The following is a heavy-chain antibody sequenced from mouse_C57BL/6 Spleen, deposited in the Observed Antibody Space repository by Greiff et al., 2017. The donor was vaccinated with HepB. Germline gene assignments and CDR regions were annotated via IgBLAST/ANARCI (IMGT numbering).Heavy chain of an antibody. D-gene: IGHD1-1*01. CDR1: GFTFSDYG. Sequence: EVKLMESGGGLVKPGGSLKLSCAASGFTFSDYGMHWVRQAPEKGLEWVAYISSGSSTIYYADTVKGRFTISRDNAKNTLFLQMTSLRSEDTAMYYCARRITTGVATDYAMDYWGEGTSVTVSS. V-gene: IGHV5-17*01. CDR3: ARRITTGVATDYAMDY. J-gene: IGHJ4*01. CDR2: ISSGSSTI.